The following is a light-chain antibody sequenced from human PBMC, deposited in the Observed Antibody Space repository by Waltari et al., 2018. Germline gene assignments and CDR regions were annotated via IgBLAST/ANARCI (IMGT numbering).Light chain of an antibody. Sequence: QSVLTQPPSVSGTPGQRVTISCSGSSSNIGSKAVNWSEHPPGTAPKPLIYTNDRRPAGGPDRFSGAKAGTSASLAISGLQSEDEADDYCAAWDDSLNGVVFGGGTKVTVL. CDR3: AAWDDSLNGVV. J-gene: IGLJ2*01. V-gene: IGLV1-44*01. CDR1: SSNIGSKA. CDR2: TND.